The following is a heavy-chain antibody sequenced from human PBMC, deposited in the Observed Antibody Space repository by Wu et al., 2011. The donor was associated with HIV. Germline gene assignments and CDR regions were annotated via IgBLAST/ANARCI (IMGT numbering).Heavy chain of an antibody. V-gene: IGHV1-2*02. CDR3: ARDSGGSYDY. CDR2: INPNSGGT. J-gene: IGHJ4*02. Sequence: QVQLEQSGAELRKPGTSVRVSCKASGYTFTKYDLNWVRQAPGQGLEWMGWINPNSGGTNYAQKFQGRVTMTRDTSISTAYMELSRLRSDDTAVYYCARDSGGSYDYWGQGTLVTVSS. CDR1: GYTFTKYD. D-gene: IGHD1-26*01.